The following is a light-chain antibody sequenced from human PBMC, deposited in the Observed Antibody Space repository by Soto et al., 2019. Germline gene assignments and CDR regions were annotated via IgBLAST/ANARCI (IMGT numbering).Light chain of an antibody. CDR3: HQYNDWPRFT. V-gene: IGKV3-15*01. Sequence: EIVMTQSPATLSVSPGERATLSCRASQSVGTDLAWYQQKPGQAPRRLIYGASTRATGIPARFSGSGSGTEFTLTINSLQSEDLAVYYCHQYNDWPRFTFGPWTKVEIK. CDR1: QSVGTD. CDR2: GAS. J-gene: IGKJ3*01.